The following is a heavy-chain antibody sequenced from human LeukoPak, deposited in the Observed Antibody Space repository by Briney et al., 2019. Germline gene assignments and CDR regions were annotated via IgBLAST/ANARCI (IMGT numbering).Heavy chain of an antibody. CDR3: ARDPSYDSSGYPNWFDP. V-gene: IGHV1-18*01. Sequence: ASVKVSCKASGYTFTSYGITWVRLAPGQGLEWMGWISAYNGNTNYAQMFQGRVIMTTDTSTNTAYMELRSLRADDTAMYYCARDPSYDSSGYPNWFDPWGQGTLVTVSS. D-gene: IGHD3-22*01. CDR2: ISAYNGNT. J-gene: IGHJ5*02. CDR1: GYTFTSYG.